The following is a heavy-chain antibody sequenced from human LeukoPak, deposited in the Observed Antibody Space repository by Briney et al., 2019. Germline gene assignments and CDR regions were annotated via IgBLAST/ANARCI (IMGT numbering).Heavy chain of an antibody. V-gene: IGHV1-2*02. CDR3: ARVSAYYYGSGSPDDFDY. Sequence: ASVKASCKASGYTFTGYYMHWVRQAPGQGLEWMGWINPNSGGTNYAQKFQGRVTMTRDTSISTAYMELSRLRSDDTAVYYCARVSAYYYGSGSPDDFDYWGRGTLVTVSS. CDR2: INPNSGGT. D-gene: IGHD3-10*01. J-gene: IGHJ4*02. CDR1: GYTFTGYY.